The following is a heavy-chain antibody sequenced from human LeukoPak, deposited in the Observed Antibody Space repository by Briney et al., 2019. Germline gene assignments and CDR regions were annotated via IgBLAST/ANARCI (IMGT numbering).Heavy chain of an antibody. D-gene: IGHD3-22*01. J-gene: IGHJ4*02. CDR1: GYTFTSYG. V-gene: IGHV1-18*01. CDR3: ARGRYYYDSSGYHIDY. Sequence: ASVPVSCQASGYTFTSYGIRWVRQPPGQGLEAMGWISSYNGNTNYAQELQGRVTMTTDTSTSTASMALRSLRSDDTAVYYCARGRYYYDSSGYHIDYWGQGTLVTVSS. CDR2: ISSYNGNT.